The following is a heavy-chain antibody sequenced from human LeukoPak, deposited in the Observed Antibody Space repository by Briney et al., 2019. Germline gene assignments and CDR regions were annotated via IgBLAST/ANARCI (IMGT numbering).Heavy chain of an antibody. CDR3: AKALGPATDY. D-gene: IGHD2-2*01. CDR2: ISYDGSNK. J-gene: IGHJ4*02. CDR1: GFTFSSYG. Sequence: GGSLRLSCAASGFTFSSYGMHWVRQAPGKGLEWVAVISYDGSNKYYADSVKGRFTISRDNSKNTLYLQMNSLRAEDTAAYYCAKALGPATDYWGQGTLVTVSS. V-gene: IGHV3-30*18.